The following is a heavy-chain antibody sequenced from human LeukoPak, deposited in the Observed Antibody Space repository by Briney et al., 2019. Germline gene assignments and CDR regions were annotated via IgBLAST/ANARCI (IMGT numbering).Heavy chain of an antibody. J-gene: IGHJ4*01. Sequence: PSETLSLTCTVSGGSISSYYWSWIRQPPGKGLEWIGYVFYTGNTDYNPSLKSRVTISLDTSKNQFSLKLSSVTAADTAMYYCARHAGAYTYFDYWGHGTLVTVSS. CDR3: ARHAGAYTYFDY. V-gene: IGHV4-59*08. CDR2: VFYTGNT. D-gene: IGHD4-11*01. CDR1: GGSISSYY.